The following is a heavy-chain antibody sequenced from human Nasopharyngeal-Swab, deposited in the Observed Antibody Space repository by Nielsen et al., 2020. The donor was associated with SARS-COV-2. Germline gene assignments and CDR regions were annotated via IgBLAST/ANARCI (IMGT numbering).Heavy chain of an antibody. CDR2: IIPIFGTA. J-gene: IGHJ1*01. V-gene: IGHV1-69*06. D-gene: IGHD3-10*02. Sequence: SVKVSCKASGGTFSSYAISWVRQAPGQGLEWMGGIIPIFGTANYAQKFQGRVTMTEDTSTDTAYMELSSLRSEDTAVYYCATDLSGEPGQHWGQGTLVTVSS. CDR3: ATDLSGEPGQH. CDR1: GGTFSSYA.